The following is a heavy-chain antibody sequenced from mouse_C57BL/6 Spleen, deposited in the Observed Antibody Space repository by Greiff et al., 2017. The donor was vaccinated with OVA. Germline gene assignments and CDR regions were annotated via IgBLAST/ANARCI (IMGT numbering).Heavy chain of an antibody. CDR2: ISDGGSYT. CDR3: ARDGPNWDLPWFAY. V-gene: IGHV5-4*01. CDR1: GFTFSSYA. Sequence: EVKLVESGGGLVKPGGSLKLSCAASGFTFSSYAMSWVRQTPEKRLEWVATISDGGSYTYYPDNVKGRFTISRDNAKNNLYLQMSHLKSEDTAMYYCARDGPNWDLPWFAYWGQGTLVTVSA. D-gene: IGHD4-1*01. J-gene: IGHJ3*01.